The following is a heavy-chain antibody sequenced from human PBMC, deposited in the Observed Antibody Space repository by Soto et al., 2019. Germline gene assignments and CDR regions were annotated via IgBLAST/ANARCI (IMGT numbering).Heavy chain of an antibody. D-gene: IGHD6-13*01. J-gene: IGHJ4*02. CDR1: GFTFDDYA. Sequence: PGGSLRLSCAASGFTFDDYAMHWVRQAPGKGLEWVSGISWNSGSIGYADSVKGRFTISRDNAKNSLYLQMNSLRAEDTALYYCAKVIAAAGKVWVSSYFDYWGQGTLVTVSS. V-gene: IGHV3-9*01. CDR3: AKVIAAAGKVWVSSYFDY. CDR2: ISWNSGSI.